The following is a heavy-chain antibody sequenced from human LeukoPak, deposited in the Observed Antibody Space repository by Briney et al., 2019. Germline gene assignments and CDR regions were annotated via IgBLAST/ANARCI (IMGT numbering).Heavy chain of an antibody. D-gene: IGHD2-2*02. CDR1: GFTFSSFA. CDR3: ARDRPVGVPIAISYDLDS. CDR2: ISYGGSNK. Sequence: GGSLRLSCAASGFTFSSFARHWVRQAPGKGLEWVAVISYGGSNKFYADSVSGRFTISRDNSKNTLKLQMNSLSPEDTAVYYCARDRPVGVPIAISYDLDSWGQGTLVSVSS. V-gene: IGHV3-30*04. J-gene: IGHJ4*02.